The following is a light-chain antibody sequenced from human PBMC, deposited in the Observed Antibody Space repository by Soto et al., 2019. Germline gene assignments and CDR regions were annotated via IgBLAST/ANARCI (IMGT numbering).Light chain of an antibody. CDR3: QQYNSYSRT. J-gene: IGKJ1*01. CDR2: KAS. V-gene: IGKV1-5*03. CDR1: QTISNW. Sequence: DIQMTQSPSTLSASVGDRVTITCRASQTISNWLAWYQQKPGKAPKLLIYKASSLESGVPSRFSGSGSGTEFTLTISSLQPDDFATYYCQQYNSYSRTFDQGTKVEIK.